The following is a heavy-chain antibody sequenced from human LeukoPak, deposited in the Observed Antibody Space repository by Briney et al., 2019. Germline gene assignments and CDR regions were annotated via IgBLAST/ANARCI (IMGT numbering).Heavy chain of an antibody. CDR3: ARNVGGQVYFDY. Sequence: GVSLRLSCAASGFTFSSYSMNWVRQAPGKGLEWVSYISSSSSTINYADSVKGRFTISRDNAKNSLYLQMNSLRAEDTAVYYCARNVGGQVYFDYWGQGTLVTVSS. CDR1: GFTFSSYS. D-gene: IGHD3-16*01. V-gene: IGHV3-48*01. CDR2: ISSSSSTI. J-gene: IGHJ4*02.